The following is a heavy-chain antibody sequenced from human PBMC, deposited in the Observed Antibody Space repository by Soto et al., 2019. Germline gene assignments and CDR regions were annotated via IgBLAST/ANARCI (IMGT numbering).Heavy chain of an antibody. CDR1: GGTFSSYA. CDR3: AGTIIDCTNGVCYGYYYYGMDV. Sequence: SVKVSCKASGGTFSSYAISWVRQAPGQGLEWMGGIIPIFGTANYAQKFQGRVTITADESTSTAYMELSSLRSEDAAVYYCAGTIIDCTNGVCYGYYYYGMDVWG. V-gene: IGHV1-69*13. D-gene: IGHD2-8*01. CDR2: IIPIFGTA. J-gene: IGHJ6*02.